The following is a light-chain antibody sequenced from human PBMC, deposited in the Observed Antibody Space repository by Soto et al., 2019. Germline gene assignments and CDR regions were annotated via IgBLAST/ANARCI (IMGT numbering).Light chain of an antibody. V-gene: IGKV1-5*01. CDR1: RSFSTW. CDR3: QQDNT. CDR2: DAS. Sequence: DILLTQSPSTLSASVGDRVTITCRASRSFSTWLAWYQQKPGKAPNLLIYDASSLQSGVPSRFSGSGSGTEFTLTISSLQPDDFATYYCQQDNTFGQGTKLEIK. J-gene: IGKJ2*01.